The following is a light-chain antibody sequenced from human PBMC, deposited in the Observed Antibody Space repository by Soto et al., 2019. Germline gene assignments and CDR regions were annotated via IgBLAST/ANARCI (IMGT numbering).Light chain of an antibody. CDR2: EVS. CDR1: SSDVGGYNY. V-gene: IGLV2-8*01. Sequence: QSVLTQPPSASGSPGQSVTISCTGTSSDVGGYNYVSWYQQHPGKAPKLMIYEVSKRPSGVPNRFSGSKSVTTASLTVSGLQAEDEADYYCTSYAGGNNIVVFGGGTKVTAL. CDR3: TSYAGGNNIVV. J-gene: IGLJ2*01.